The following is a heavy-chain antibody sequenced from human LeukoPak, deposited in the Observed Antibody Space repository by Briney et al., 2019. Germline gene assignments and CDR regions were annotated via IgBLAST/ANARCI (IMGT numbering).Heavy chain of an antibody. V-gene: IGHV3-48*01. CDR1: GFSFGDYS. Sequence: GGSLRLSCAASGFSFGDYSMNWVRQAPGKGLEWISYISSSGSKKVYADSVKGRFTISRDNFGNSLFLQMNRLRVEDTAVYYCASREWGQGTQVTVSS. J-gene: IGHJ4*02. CDR3: ASRE. CDR2: ISSSGSKK.